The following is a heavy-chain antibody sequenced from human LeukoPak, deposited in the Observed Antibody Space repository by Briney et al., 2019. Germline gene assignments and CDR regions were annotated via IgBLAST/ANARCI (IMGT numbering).Heavy chain of an antibody. CDR3: AAVGYYDSSGYYLDY. CDR1: GFTFTSSA. CDR2: IVVGSGNT. V-gene: IGHV1-58*02. D-gene: IGHD3-22*01. J-gene: IGHJ4*02. Sequence: VASVKVSCKASGFTFTSSAMQWVRQARGQRLEWIGWIVVGSGNTNYAQKFQERVTITRDMSTSTAYMELSSLRSEDTAVYYCAAVGYYDSSGYYLDYWGQGTLVTVSS.